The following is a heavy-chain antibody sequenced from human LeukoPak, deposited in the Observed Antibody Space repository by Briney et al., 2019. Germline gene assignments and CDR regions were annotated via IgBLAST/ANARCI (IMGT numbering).Heavy chain of an antibody. Sequence: ASVKVSCKASGYTFTSYDINWVRQATGQGLEWMGWMNPNSGNTGYAQKFQGRVTMTRNTSISTAYMELSSLRSEDTAVYYCARPYSSSSPYYFDYWGQGTLVTVSS. CDR3: ARPYSSSSPYYFDY. CDR1: GYTFTSYD. V-gene: IGHV1-8*01. CDR2: MNPNSGNT. J-gene: IGHJ4*02. D-gene: IGHD6-6*01.